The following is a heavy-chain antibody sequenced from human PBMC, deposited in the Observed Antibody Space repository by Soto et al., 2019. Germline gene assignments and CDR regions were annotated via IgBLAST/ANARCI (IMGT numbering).Heavy chain of an antibody. Sequence: EVQLVESGGGLVQPGGSLRLSCAASGFTFSSYWMSWVRQAPGKGLEWVANIKQDGSEKYYVDSVKGRFTISRDNAKNSLYLQMNSLRAEDTAVYYCARAQTAEYSSSSNRRPKWYFDLWGRGTLVTVSS. V-gene: IGHV3-7*04. CDR1: GFTFSSYW. D-gene: IGHD6-6*01. CDR3: ARAQTAEYSSSSNRRPKWYFDL. J-gene: IGHJ2*01. CDR2: IKQDGSEK.